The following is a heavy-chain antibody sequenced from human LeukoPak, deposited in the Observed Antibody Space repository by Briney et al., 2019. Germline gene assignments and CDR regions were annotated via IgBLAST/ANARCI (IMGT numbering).Heavy chain of an antibody. D-gene: IGHD2-2*01. Sequence: GASVKVSCKASGYTFTGYFMHWVRQAPGQGLEWMGWINPNSGGTNYAQKFQGRVTMTRDTSISTAYMELSRLRSDDTAVYCCASSIVYCSSTSCYFNWGQGTLVTVSS. CDR3: ASSIVYCSSTSCYFN. CDR1: GYTFTGYF. J-gene: IGHJ4*02. V-gene: IGHV1-2*02. CDR2: INPNSGGT.